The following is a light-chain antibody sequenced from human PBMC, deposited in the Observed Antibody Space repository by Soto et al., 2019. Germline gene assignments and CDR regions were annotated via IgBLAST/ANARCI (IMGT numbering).Light chain of an antibody. Sequence: EIVMAQSPGTLSVSPGERATLSCRASQSVSSKLAWYQQKPGQSPRLLIYGTSIRANGIPARFSGSGSGTEFTLTISNLQSEDFGVYYCQQYSNWPPFTFGQGTRLEVK. CDR2: GTS. V-gene: IGKV3-15*01. CDR3: QQYSNWPPFT. J-gene: IGKJ5*01. CDR1: QSVSSK.